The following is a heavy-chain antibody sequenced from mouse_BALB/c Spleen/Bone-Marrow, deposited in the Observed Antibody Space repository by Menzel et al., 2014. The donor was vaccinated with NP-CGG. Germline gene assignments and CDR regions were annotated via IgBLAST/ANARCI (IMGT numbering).Heavy chain of an antibody. CDR2: INPYNCGI. V-gene: IGHV1-18*01. CDR1: GYSFTGYT. J-gene: IGHJ4*01. D-gene: IGHD2-2*01. CDR3: ARSGYGRYAMDY. Sequence: VHVKQSGPELVKPGASMKISCKASGYSFTGYTMNWVKQSHGKNLEWIGLINPYNCGIRYNQKFKGKATLTVDKSSSTAYMELLSLTSEDSAVYYCARSGYGRYAMDYWGQGTSVTVSS.